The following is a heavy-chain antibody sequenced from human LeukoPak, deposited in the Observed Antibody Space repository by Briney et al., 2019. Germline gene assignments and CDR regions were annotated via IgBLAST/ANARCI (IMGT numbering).Heavy chain of an antibody. CDR3: ARDYYDFWSGPMQSFGMDV. Sequence: PGRSLRLSCAASGFIFSYYGMQWVRQAPGKGLEWVAVIWYDGSNKDYADSVKGRFTISRDNSKNTLYLQMNSLRAEDTAVYYCARDYYDFWSGPMQSFGMDVWGQGTTVTVSS. J-gene: IGHJ6*02. CDR2: IWYDGSNK. D-gene: IGHD3-3*01. V-gene: IGHV3-33*01. CDR1: GFIFSYYG.